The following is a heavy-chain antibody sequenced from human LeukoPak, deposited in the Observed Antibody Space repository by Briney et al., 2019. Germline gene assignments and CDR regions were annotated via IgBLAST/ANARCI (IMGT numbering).Heavy chain of an antibody. D-gene: IGHD3-3*01. CDR1: GFTFSNYA. J-gene: IGHJ4*02. CDR3: ASSGLDFWSGYYVDY. Sequence: GGSLRLSCAASGFTFSNYAMHWVRQAPGKGLEWVALIYSGSSTYYANSVKGRFTISRDNSKNTVYLQMNSLRAEDTAVYYCASSGLDFWSGYYVDYWGQGTLVTVSS. V-gene: IGHV3-NL1*01. CDR2: IYSGSST.